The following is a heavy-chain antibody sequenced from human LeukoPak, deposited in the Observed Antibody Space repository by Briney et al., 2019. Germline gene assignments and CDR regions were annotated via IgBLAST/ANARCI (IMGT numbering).Heavy chain of an antibody. CDR3: AKDGPLTYYYDSSGYSPFDY. CDR1: GFTFSSYA. Sequence: EGSLRLSCAASGFTFSSYAMSWVRQAPGKGLEWVSAISGSGGSTYYADSVKGRFTISRDNSKNTLYLQMNSLRAEDTAVYYCAKDGPLTYYYDSSGYSPFDYWGPGTLVTVSS. V-gene: IGHV3-23*01. CDR2: ISGSGGST. J-gene: IGHJ4*02. D-gene: IGHD3-22*01.